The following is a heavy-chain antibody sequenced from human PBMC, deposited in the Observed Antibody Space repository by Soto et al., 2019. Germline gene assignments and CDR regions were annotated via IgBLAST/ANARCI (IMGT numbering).Heavy chain of an antibody. V-gene: IGHV1-46*01. J-gene: IGHJ4*02. D-gene: IGHD1-1*01. CDR2: INPSGDGT. CDR1: GYTITGHY. Sequence: GASVKVSCKAPGYTITGHYMHWVRQAPGQGLEWIGIINPSGDGTTYAQKFQGRVTMTRDTSRSTVYMELSSLSSEDTAVYYCARGPAGKGDFDYWGQGTLVTVSS. CDR3: ARGPAGKGDFDY.